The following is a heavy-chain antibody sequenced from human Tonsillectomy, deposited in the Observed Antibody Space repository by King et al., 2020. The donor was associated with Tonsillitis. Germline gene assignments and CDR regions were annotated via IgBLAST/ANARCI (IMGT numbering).Heavy chain of an antibody. CDR1: GGTFSSFA. CDR3: ARHTSGLYYFDY. CDR2: IVPIFDTL. J-gene: IGHJ4*02. Sequence: VQLVESAAEVKKPGSSVKVSCTASGGTFSSFAVSWVRQAPGHGLEWMGGIVPIFDTLHYAQKFQGRVTIFADESTTTAYMELSSLTSEDTAVYYCARHTSGLYYFDYWGQGTLVTVSS. V-gene: IGHV1-69*01. D-gene: IGHD6-19*01.